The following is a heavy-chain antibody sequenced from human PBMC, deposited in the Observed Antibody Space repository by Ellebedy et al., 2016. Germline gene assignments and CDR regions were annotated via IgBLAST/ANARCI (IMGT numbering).Heavy chain of an antibody. Sequence: GGSLRLXXEGSGYKFRNYYTVWLRQVSGKGLEWVGYIYPDDFRPRYSPSFQDRVTISADTSTNTAFLQWRSLRASDTAKYYCARADVDLTLGRVETPAQYFDLWGRGTLVTVSS. CDR2: IYPDDFRP. D-gene: IGHD3-16*01. CDR1: GYKFRNYY. CDR3: ARADVDLTLGRVETPAQYFDL. V-gene: IGHV5-51*01. J-gene: IGHJ2*01.